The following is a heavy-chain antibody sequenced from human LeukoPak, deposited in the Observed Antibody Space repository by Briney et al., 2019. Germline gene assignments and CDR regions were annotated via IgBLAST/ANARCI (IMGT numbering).Heavy chain of an antibody. J-gene: IGHJ6*03. CDR3: ARGFYYYYMDV. CDR2: IYYSGST. Sequence: SETLSLTCTVSGGSISSYYWSWIRQPPGKGPEWIGYIYYSGSTNYNPSLKSRVTISVDTSKNQFSLKLSSVTAADTAVYYCARGFYYYYMDVWGKGTTVTISS. CDR1: GGSISSYY. V-gene: IGHV4-59*01.